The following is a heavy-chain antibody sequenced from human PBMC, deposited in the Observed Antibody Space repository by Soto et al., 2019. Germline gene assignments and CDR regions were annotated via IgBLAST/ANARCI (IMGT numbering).Heavy chain of an antibody. J-gene: IGHJ3*02. CDR3: ASMTTVATAAFDI. V-gene: IGHV2-5*01. CDR2: IYWNDDK. Sequence: QITLKESGPTQVKPTQTLTLTCTASGLSFGTSGVGVGWIRQSPGEALEWLALIYWNDDKRYSPSLKSSLTITKDTSKNQVVLTMTNVDPVDTATYYCASMTTVATAAFDIWGQGTMVTVSS. D-gene: IGHD4-17*01. CDR1: GLSFGTSGVG.